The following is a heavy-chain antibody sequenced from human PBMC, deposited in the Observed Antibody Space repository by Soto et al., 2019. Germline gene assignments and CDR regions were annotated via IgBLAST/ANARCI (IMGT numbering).Heavy chain of an antibody. CDR1: GGTFSSYA. Sequence: SVKVSCKAYGGTFSSYAISWVRQAPGQGLEWMGGIIPIFGTANYAQKFQGRVTITADESTSTAYMELSSLRSEDTAVYYCARLSLLVPGNSDDYWGQGTLVTVSS. V-gene: IGHV1-69*13. CDR3: ARLSLLVPGNSDDY. CDR2: IIPIFGTA. D-gene: IGHD3-10*02. J-gene: IGHJ4*02.